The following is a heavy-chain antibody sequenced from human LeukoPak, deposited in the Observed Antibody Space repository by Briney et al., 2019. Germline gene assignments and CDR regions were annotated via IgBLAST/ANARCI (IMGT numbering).Heavy chain of an antibody. CDR3: ARVSQLYGDYGFAGLDY. CDR2: ISPSGGST. Sequence: ASVKVSCKAFGYTFTSNYMHWVRQAPGQGPEWMGVISPSGGSTTYAQKFQGRVTLTRDMSTSTDYLELSSLRSEDTAVYYCARVSQLYGDYGFAGLDYWGQGTLVTVSS. D-gene: IGHD4-17*01. CDR1: GYTFTSNY. V-gene: IGHV1-46*01. J-gene: IGHJ4*02.